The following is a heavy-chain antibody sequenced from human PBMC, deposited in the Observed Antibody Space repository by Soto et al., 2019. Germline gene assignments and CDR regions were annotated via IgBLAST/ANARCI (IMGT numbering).Heavy chain of an antibody. D-gene: IGHD6-6*01. CDR3: AREAARSPYWFDP. V-gene: IGHV4-59*01. CDR1: GGYISSYY. CDR2: IYYSGST. J-gene: IGHJ5*02. Sequence: SETLSLTCTVSGGYISSYYWSWMRQPPGKGLEWIGYIYYSGSTNYNPSLKSRVTISVDTSKNQFSLKLGSVTAADTAVYYCAREAARSPYWFDPWGQGTLVTVSS.